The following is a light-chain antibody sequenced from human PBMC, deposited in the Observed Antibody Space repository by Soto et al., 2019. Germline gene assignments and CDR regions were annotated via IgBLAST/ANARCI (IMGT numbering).Light chain of an antibody. CDR1: LTVGTN. CDR2: GAS. Sequence: VMTQSPATLSVSPGERATLSCRASLTVGTNLAWYQQKPGQPPRLLIYGASTRATGIPARFSGSGSGTDFTLTISSLQSEDFAVYYCQPHNNWPPGTFGQGTRVEIK. J-gene: IGKJ1*01. V-gene: IGKV3-15*01. CDR3: QPHNNWPPGT.